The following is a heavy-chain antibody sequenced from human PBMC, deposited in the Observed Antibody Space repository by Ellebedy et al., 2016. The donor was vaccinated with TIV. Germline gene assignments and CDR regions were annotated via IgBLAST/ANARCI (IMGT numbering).Heavy chain of an antibody. D-gene: IGHD3-22*01. CDR3: ARVLNYYNSRGYYFDI. J-gene: IGHJ4*02. V-gene: IGHV4-39*07. CDR2: IYYSGST. Sequence: SETLSLTCAVSGGYVSSSSYYWGWIRQPPGKGLEWIGYIYYSGSTYYNPSLKSRVTISVDTSKNQFSLKMVSVTAADTAVYFCARVLNYYNSRGYYFDIWGQGALVTVSS. CDR1: GGYVSSSSYY.